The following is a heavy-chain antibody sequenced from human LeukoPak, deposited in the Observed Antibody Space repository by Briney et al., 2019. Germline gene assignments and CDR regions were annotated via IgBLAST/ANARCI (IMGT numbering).Heavy chain of an antibody. Sequence: SETLSLTCTVSGGSISSYYWSWIRQPAGKELEWIGSIYYSGSTYYNPSLKSRVTISVDTSKNQFSLKLSSVTAADTAVYYCARQGETSDYWGQGTLVTVSS. CDR3: ARQGETSDY. V-gene: IGHV4-59*05. CDR1: GGSISSYY. CDR2: IYYSGST. D-gene: IGHD1-14*01. J-gene: IGHJ4*02.